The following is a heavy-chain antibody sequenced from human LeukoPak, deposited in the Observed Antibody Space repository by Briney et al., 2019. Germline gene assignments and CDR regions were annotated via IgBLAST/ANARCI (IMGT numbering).Heavy chain of an antibody. J-gene: IGHJ5*02. CDR1: GGSFSGYY. CDR3: ARSFSSSWSSP. Sequence: SETLSLTCAVYGGSFSGYYWSWIRQPPGKGLEWIGEINHSGSTNYNPSLKSRVTISVDTSKNQFSLKLGSVTAADTAVYYCARSFSSSWSSPWGQGTLVTVSS. CDR2: INHSGST. D-gene: IGHD6-13*01. V-gene: IGHV4-34*01.